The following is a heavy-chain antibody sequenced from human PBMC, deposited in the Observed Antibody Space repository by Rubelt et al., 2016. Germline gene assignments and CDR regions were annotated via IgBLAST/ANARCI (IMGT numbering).Heavy chain of an antibody. D-gene: IGHD3-10*01. Sequence: VQLVESGGGVVRPGGSLRLSCAASGYTFSNYIMHWVRQAPGKGLEWVALISYDGSNKYYADSVKGRFTISRDNAKNTLYLQMNSLRAEDTAVYYCAKDPRFGDEAFDIWGQGTMVTVSS. J-gene: IGHJ3*02. CDR3: AKDPRFGDEAFDI. V-gene: IGHV3-30*04. CDR1: GYTFSNYI. CDR2: ISYDGSNK.